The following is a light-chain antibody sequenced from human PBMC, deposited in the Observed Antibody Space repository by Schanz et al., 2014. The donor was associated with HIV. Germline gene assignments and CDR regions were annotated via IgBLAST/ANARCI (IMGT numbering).Light chain of an antibody. CDR3: QHYDNLPL. CDR2: DAS. CDR1: QDISNY. Sequence: DIQMTQSPSSLTASVGDRVTITCQASQDISNYLNWYQQKPGKAPKLLIYDASNLETGVPSRFSGSGSGTDFTFTISSLQPEDFATYYCQHYDNLPLFGGGTKVEI. J-gene: IGKJ4*01. V-gene: IGKV1-33*01.